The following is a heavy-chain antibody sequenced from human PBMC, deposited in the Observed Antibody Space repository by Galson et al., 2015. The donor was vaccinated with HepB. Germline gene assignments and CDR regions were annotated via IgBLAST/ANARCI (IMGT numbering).Heavy chain of an antibody. CDR1: GFTFSGSA. D-gene: IGHD4-17*01. J-gene: IGHJ3*02. CDR3: TTPYRYDYGDYEDAFDI. Sequence: SLRLSCAASGFTFSGSAMHWVRQASGKGLEWVGRIRSKANSYATAYAASVKGRFTISRDDSKNTAYLQMNSLKTEDTAVYYCTTPYRYDYGDYEDAFDIWGQGTMVTVSS. V-gene: IGHV3-73*01. CDR2: IRSKANSYAT.